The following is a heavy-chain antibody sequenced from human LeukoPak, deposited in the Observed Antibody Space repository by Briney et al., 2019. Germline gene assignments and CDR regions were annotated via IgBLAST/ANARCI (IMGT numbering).Heavy chain of an antibody. CDR2: IYSGGST. CDR1: GFTFTTYG. Sequence: GGSLRLSCAASGFTFTTYGMIWVRQAPGKGLEWVSVIYSGGSTYYADSVKGRFTISRDNSKNTLYLQMNSLRAEDTAVYYCAEPRDDYWGQGTLVTVSS. V-gene: IGHV3-53*01. J-gene: IGHJ4*02. CDR3: AEPRDDY. D-gene: IGHD1-14*01.